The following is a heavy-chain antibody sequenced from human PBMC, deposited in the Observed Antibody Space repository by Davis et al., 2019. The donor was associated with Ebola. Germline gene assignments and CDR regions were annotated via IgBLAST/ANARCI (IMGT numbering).Heavy chain of an antibody. J-gene: IGHJ6*02. V-gene: IGHV4-61*01. CDR3: ARDTWAYYGMDV. CDR2: IYYSGST. Sequence: PSETLSLTCTVSGGSVSSGSYYWSWIRQPPGKGLEWIGYIYYSGSTYYNPSLKSRVTISVDTSKNQFSLKLSSVTAADTAVYYCARDTWAYYGMDVWGQGTTVTVSS. D-gene: IGHD7-27*01. CDR1: GGSVSSGSYY.